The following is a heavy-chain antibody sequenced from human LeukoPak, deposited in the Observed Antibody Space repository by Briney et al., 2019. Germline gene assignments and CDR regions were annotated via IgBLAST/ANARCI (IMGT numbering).Heavy chain of an antibody. CDR1: GGSISSYY. J-gene: IGHJ3*02. Sequence: SETLSLTCTVSGGSISSYYWSWIRQPPGKGLEWLGYIYYSGSTNYNPSLKGRVTISVDTSKNQFSLKLSSVTAADTAVYYCARGTPGAFDIWGQGTMVTVSS. V-gene: IGHV4-59*01. D-gene: IGHD1-14*01. CDR2: IYYSGST. CDR3: ARGTPGAFDI.